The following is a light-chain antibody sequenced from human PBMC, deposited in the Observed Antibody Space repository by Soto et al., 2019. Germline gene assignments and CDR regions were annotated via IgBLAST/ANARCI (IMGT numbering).Light chain of an antibody. CDR1: NIGSES. CDR2: DGS. J-gene: IGLJ1*01. CDR3: QVWDSSSDHYV. Sequence: SCELNQPPSVSVAPGQTARITWGGNNIGSESVHWYQQKPGQAPVLVVYDGSDRPSGIPERFSGSNSGNTATLTISRVEAGDEADYYCQVWDSSSDHYVFGTGTKVTVL. V-gene: IGLV3-21*02.